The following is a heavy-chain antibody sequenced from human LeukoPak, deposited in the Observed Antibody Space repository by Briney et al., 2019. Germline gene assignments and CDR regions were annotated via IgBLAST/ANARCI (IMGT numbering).Heavy chain of an antibody. CDR3: ARVEDSNAFDI. CDR1: GFTVSSNY. V-gene: IGHV3-53*01. Sequence: TGGSLRLSCAASGFTVSSNYMSWVRQDPGKGLEWVSVIYSGGSTYYADSVKGRFTISRDNSKNTLYLQMNSLRAEDTAVYYCARVEDSNAFDIWGQGTMVTVSS. J-gene: IGHJ3*02. D-gene: IGHD3-22*01. CDR2: IYSGGST.